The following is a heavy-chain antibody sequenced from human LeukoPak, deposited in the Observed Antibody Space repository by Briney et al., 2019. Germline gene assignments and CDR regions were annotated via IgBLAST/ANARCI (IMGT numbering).Heavy chain of an antibody. J-gene: IGHJ4*02. CDR2: IYYSGST. CDR3: ARHALSGWYLVPFDY. D-gene: IGHD6-19*01. V-gene: IGHV4-59*08. Sequence: PSETLSLTCTVSGGSISSYYWSWIRQPPGMGLEWIGYIYYSGSTNYTPSLKSRVAISVDTSNNQFSLKLSSVTAADTAVYYCARHALSGWYLVPFDYWGQGTLVTVFS. CDR1: GGSISSYY.